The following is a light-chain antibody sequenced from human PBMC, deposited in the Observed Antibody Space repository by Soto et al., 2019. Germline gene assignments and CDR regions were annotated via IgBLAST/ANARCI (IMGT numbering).Light chain of an antibody. V-gene: IGLV2-14*01. CDR1: SSDVGDYSY. Sequence: QSVLTQPASVSGSPGQSITISCTGASSDVGDYSYVSWYQEHPGQVPKLIIFEVTTRPSGVSDRFSGSRSGNTASLTISGLQAEDEADYYCLSHTGSRTLFXGGTKVAVL. CDR3: LSHTGSRTL. CDR2: EVT. J-gene: IGLJ3*02.